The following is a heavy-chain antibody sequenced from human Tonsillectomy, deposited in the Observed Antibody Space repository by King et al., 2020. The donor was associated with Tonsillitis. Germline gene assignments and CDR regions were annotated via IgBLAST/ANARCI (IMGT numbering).Heavy chain of an antibody. V-gene: IGHV3-11*01. CDR3: ARYETYYYDSSGYSVDSFDI. CDR2: ISSSGSTI. D-gene: IGHD3-22*01. J-gene: IGHJ3*02. CDR1: GFTFSDYY. Sequence: MQLVQSGGGLVKPGGSLRLSCAASGFTFSDYYMSWIRQAPGKGLEWVSYISSSGSTIYYADSVKGRFTISRDNAKNSLYLQMNSLRAEDTAVYYCARYETYYYDSSGYSVDSFDIWGQGTMVTVSS.